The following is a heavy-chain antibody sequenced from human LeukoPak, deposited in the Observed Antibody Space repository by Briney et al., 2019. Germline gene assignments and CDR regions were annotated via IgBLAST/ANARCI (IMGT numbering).Heavy chain of an antibody. CDR1: GFTFSGSA. D-gene: IGHD3-9*01. J-gene: IGHJ3*02. Sequence: GGSLRLSCAASGFTFSGSAMHWVRQASGKGLEWVGRIRSKANSYATAYAASVKGRFTISRDDSKNTAYPQMNSLKTEDTAVYYCTRHYDILTGYYGGAFDIWGQGTMVTVSS. V-gene: IGHV3-73*01. CDR3: TRHYDILTGYYGGAFDI. CDR2: IRSKANSYAT.